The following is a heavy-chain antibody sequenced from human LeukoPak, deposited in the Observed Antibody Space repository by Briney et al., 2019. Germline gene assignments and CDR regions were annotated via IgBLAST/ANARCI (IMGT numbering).Heavy chain of an antibody. D-gene: IGHD1-26*01. Sequence: ASVKVSCKASGYTLTSYDINWVRQATGQGLEWMGWMNPNSGRTGYAQNFQGRITITRNTSISTAYRELSSLRSEDTAVYYCARGDAIVGAQEDAFDIWGQGTMVTVSS. V-gene: IGHV1-8*01. J-gene: IGHJ3*02. CDR1: GYTLTSYD. CDR3: ARGDAIVGAQEDAFDI. CDR2: MNPNSGRT.